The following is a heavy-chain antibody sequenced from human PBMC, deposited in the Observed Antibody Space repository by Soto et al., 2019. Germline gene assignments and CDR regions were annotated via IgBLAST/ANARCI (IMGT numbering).Heavy chain of an antibody. CDR2: ISGRGVDT. J-gene: IGHJ4*02. Sequence: PGGSLRLSCAASGFSFSSLAMSWVRQAPGKGLEWVSSISGRGVDTLYADSVKGRFTISRDNSRNTLYLQVNSLRAEDTAVYYCAKNQERELPRVIDFWGQGTLVTVSS. V-gene: IGHV3-23*01. CDR1: GFSFSSLA. CDR3: AKNQERELPRVIDF. D-gene: IGHD1-7*01.